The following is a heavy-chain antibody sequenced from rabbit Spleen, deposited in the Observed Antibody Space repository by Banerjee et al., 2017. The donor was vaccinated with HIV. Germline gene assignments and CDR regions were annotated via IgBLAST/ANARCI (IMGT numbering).Heavy chain of an antibody. CDR2: IYTDNIKT. CDR3: ARDTGSSFSSYGMDL. Sequence: QEQLVESGGGLVKPEGSLTLTCTASGFSFSSAYDMCWVRQAPGKGLEWIGCIYTDNIKTYYASWVNGRFSISRENTQNTVSLQLNSLTAADTATYFCARDTGSSFSSYGMDLWGPGTLVTV. D-gene: IGHD8-1*01. J-gene: IGHJ6*01. V-gene: IGHV1S45*01. CDR1: GFSFSSAYD.